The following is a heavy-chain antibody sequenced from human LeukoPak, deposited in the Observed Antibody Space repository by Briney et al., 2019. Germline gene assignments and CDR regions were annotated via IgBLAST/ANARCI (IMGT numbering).Heavy chain of an antibody. CDR3: ARGGDCSSTSCYYNWFDP. J-gene: IGHJ5*02. CDR1: GASIGSYY. D-gene: IGHD2-2*01. CDR2: FYYSGST. Sequence: SETLSLTCTVSGASIGSYYWGWIRQPPGEVLEWNGYFYYSGSTNYNRSLKSRVTISVDTSKNQFSLKLSSVTAADTAVYYCARGGDCSSTSCYYNWFDPWGQGTLVTVSS. V-gene: IGHV4-59*01.